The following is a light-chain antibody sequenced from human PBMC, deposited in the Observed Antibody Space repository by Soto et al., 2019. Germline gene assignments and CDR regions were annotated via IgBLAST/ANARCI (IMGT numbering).Light chain of an antibody. CDR3: ASYAGNNNFVL. J-gene: IGLJ2*01. CDR1: SSDVGAYNY. V-gene: IGLV2-8*01. CDR2: EVT. Sequence: QSALAQPPSASGSPGQSVTISCTGTSSDVGAYNYVSWYQQHPGKAPKLVIYEVTERPSGVPERFSGSKSGSTASLTVSGLQAEGEALYYCASYAGNNNFVLFGGGTKVTVL.